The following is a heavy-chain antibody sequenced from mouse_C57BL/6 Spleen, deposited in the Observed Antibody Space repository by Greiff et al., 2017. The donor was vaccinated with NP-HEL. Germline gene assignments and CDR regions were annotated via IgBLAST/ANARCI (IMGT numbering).Heavy chain of an antibody. CDR3: ARGLYGNSWFAY. CDR1: GYTFTSYW. J-gene: IGHJ3*01. Sequence: VQLQQPGAELVRPGSSVKLSCKASGYTFTSYWMHWVKQRPIQGLEWIGNIDPSDSETHYNQKFKDKATLTVDKSSSTAYMQLSSLTSEDSAVYYCARGLYGNSWFAYWGQGTLVTVSA. CDR2: IDPSDSET. D-gene: IGHD2-1*01. V-gene: IGHV1-52*01.